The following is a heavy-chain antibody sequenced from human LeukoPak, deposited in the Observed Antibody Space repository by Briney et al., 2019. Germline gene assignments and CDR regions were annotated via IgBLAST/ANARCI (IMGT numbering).Heavy chain of an antibody. CDR3: AGGGDGYKYDP. D-gene: IGHD5-24*01. Sequence: GASVKVSCKASGGTFSSYAISWVRQAPGQGLEWMGRIIPIFGTANYAQKFQGRVTITTDESTSTAYMELSSLRSEDTAVYYCAGGGDGYKYDPWGQGTLVTVSS. V-gene: IGHV1-69*05. CDR1: GGTFSSYA. J-gene: IGHJ5*02. CDR2: IIPIFGTA.